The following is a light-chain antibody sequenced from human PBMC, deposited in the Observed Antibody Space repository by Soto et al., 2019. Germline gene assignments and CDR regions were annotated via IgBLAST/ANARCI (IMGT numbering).Light chain of an antibody. Sequence: QSALTQPASVSGSPGQSITISCTGTSSDVGGYNYVSWYQQHPGKAPKLMIYDVSNRPSGVSNRFSGSKSGNTASLTFSGLQAEDEADYYCSSYTSSSTLAVVFGGGTQLTVL. V-gene: IGLV2-14*01. CDR1: SSDVGGYNY. CDR3: SSYTSSSTLAVV. CDR2: DVS. J-gene: IGLJ2*01.